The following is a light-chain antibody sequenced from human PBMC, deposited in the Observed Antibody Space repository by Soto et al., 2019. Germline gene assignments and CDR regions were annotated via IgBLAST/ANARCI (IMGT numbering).Light chain of an antibody. J-gene: IGKJ4*01. CDR2: DAS. CDR1: QIIMRKY. V-gene: IGKV3-20*01. CDR3: QQYGSFALT. Sequence: EIVLTQSPGTLSLSPGERATLSCRASQIIMRKYLAWYQQRFGQAPRLLIYDASTRATGIPARFSGSGSGTEFTLTISSLQSEDFAVYYCQQYGSFALTFGGGTKVDI.